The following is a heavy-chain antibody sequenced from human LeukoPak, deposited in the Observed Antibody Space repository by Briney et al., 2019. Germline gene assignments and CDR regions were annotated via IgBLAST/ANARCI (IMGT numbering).Heavy chain of an antibody. V-gene: IGHV4-59*04. Sequence: PSETLSLTCTVSGGSISGYYWSWIRQPPGKGLEWIGYIYYSGSTYYNPSLKSRVTISVDTSKNQFSLKLSSVTAADTAVYYCATDPGYSSGWYPRDWFDPWGQGTLVTVSS. CDR3: ATDPGYSSGWYPRDWFDP. J-gene: IGHJ5*02. CDR2: IYYSGST. CDR1: GGSISGYY. D-gene: IGHD6-19*01.